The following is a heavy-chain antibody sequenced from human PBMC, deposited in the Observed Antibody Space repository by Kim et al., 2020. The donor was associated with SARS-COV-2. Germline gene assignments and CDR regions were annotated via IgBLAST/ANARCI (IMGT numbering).Heavy chain of an antibody. CDR3: AIHQCYRFRDFCGPDS. V-gene: IGHV3-74*01. D-gene: IGHD2-2*01. CDR2: IASDYITH. CDR1: GFTFSNYA. Sequence: GGSLRLSCAASGFTFSNYAMHWVRQAPGKGLEWVSRIASDYITHYYADSVKGRFTFSSDTTNTTYHLQINMLTDEDTAFYYSAIHQCYRFRDFCGPDSWG. J-gene: IGHJ5*01.